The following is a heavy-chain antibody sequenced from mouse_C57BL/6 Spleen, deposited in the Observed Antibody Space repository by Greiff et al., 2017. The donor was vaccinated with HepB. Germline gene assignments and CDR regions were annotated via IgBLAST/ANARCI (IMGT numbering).Heavy chain of an antibody. J-gene: IGHJ4*01. V-gene: IGHV5-4*01. CDR1: GFTFSSYA. Sequence: EVMLVESGGGLVKPGGSLKLSCAASGFTFSSYAMSWVRQTPEKRLEWVATISDGGSYTYYPDNVKGRFTISRDNAKNNLYLQMSHLKSEDTAMYYCARDRAGTATDYWGQGTSVTVSS. CDR2: ISDGGSYT. CDR3: ARDRAGTATDY. D-gene: IGHD3-1*01.